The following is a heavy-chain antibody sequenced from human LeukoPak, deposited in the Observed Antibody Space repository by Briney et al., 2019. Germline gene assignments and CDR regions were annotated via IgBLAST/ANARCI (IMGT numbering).Heavy chain of an antibody. Sequence: SETLSLTCTVSGGSISSGDYYWNWIRQPPGKGLEWIGYIYYSGSAYYNPSLKSRITISIDTSRNQFSLKLSSVTAADTAVYYCARGRENYYDSGGYYPPSSSYHYMDVWGKGTTVTVSS. CDR3: ARGRENYYDSGGYYPPSSSYHYMDV. J-gene: IGHJ6*03. CDR1: GGSISSGDYY. V-gene: IGHV4-30-4*08. D-gene: IGHD3-22*01. CDR2: IYYSGSA.